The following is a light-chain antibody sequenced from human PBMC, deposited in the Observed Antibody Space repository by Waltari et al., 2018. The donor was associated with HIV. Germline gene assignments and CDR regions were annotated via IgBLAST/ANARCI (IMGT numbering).Light chain of an antibody. CDR1: TTDVGGYNL. CDR2: EVR. V-gene: IGLV2-14*01. CDR3: SSYTNVMTVV. J-gene: IGLJ2*01. Sequence: QSALTQPASVSGSPGPSISISCTGTTTDVGGYNLLPWYQHHPCKAPKLIISEVRNRPSGISTRVSGSKSGNTASLTISGLQAEDEADYYCSSYTNVMTVVFGGGTRLAVL.